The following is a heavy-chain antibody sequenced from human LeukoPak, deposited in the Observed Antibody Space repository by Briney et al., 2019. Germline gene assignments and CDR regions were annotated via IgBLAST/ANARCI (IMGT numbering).Heavy chain of an antibody. CDR3: AKARSPKAPFDS. Sequence: SETLSLTCSISGAPISRNSYYWGWIRQSPGMGLEWVAIFYYSGTTFKNPSLKSRVTISVDTSQNQFSLNLKSVTAADTAVYFCAKARSPKAPFDSWGQGTLVTVSS. CDR1: GAPISRNSYY. V-gene: IGHV4-39*01. J-gene: IGHJ4*02. D-gene: IGHD6-6*01. CDR2: FYYSGTT.